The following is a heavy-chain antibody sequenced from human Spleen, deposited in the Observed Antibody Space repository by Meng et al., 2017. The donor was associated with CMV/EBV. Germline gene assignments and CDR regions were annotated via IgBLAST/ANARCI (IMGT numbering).Heavy chain of an antibody. D-gene: IGHD6-13*01. V-gene: IGHV3-21*01. J-gene: IGHJ4*02. Sequence: GESLKISCAASGFTFSSYSMNWVRQAPGKGLEWVSSISSSSSYIYYADSVNGRFTISRDNAKNSLYLQMNSLRAEDTAVYYCARGGYSSAWYFFDFDYWGQGTLVTVSS. CDR2: ISSSSSYI. CDR1: GFTFSSYS. CDR3: ARGGYSSAWYFFDFDY.